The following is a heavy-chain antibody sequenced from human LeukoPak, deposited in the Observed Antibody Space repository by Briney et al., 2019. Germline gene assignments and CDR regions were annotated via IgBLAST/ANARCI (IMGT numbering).Heavy chain of an antibody. Sequence: GGSLRLSCAASGVSFSIYSMKWVRQAPGKGLEWVSSISSSSDYIYHADSVKGRFTISRDNAKNALYLQMNSLRVEDTAVYYCARDGRCGGDCYASWGQGTLVTVSS. V-gene: IGHV3-21*01. J-gene: IGHJ4*02. CDR1: GVSFSIYS. CDR3: ARDGRCGGDCYAS. D-gene: IGHD2-21*02. CDR2: ISSSSDYI.